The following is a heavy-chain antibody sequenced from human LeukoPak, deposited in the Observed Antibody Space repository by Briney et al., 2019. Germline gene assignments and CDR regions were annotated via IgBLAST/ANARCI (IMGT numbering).Heavy chain of an antibody. CDR2: IYYSGST. CDR3: ASTSTSNYYYYYYMDV. CDR1: GGSISSSSYY. Sequence: SETLSLTCTVSGGSISSSSYYWGWIRQPPGKGLEWIGSIYYSGSTHYNPSLKSRVTISVDTSKNQFSLKLSSVTAADTAVYYCASTSTSNYYYYYYMDVWGKGTTVTVSS. J-gene: IGHJ6*03. V-gene: IGHV4-39*01. D-gene: IGHD2-2*01.